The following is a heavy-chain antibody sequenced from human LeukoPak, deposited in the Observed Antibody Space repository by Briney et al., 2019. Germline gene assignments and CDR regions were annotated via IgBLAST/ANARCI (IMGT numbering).Heavy chain of an antibody. J-gene: IGHJ4*02. D-gene: IGHD1-26*01. V-gene: IGHV3-48*04. CDR1: GFTFSSYS. Sequence: GGSLRLSCAASGFTFSSYSMNWVRQAPGKGLEWVSYISSSSSTKYYADSVEGRFTISRDNAKNSLYLQMNSLRAEDTAVYYCARGVGAVDYWGQGTLVTVSS. CDR2: ISSSSSTK. CDR3: ARGVGAVDY.